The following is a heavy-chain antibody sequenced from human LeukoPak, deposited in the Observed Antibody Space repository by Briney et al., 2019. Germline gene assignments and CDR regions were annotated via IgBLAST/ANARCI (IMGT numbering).Heavy chain of an antibody. CDR2: IFSGGNT. J-gene: IGHJ3*02. CDR3: ARNILFAFDI. CDR1: GFTVSSNY. Sequence: GGSLRLSCAASGFTVSSNYMIWVRQAPGKGLEWVSVIFSGGNTYYADSMKGRFTISRDNSKNTLYLQVNSLRAEDTAMYYCARNILFAFDIWGQGTMVTVSS. V-gene: IGHV3-53*01.